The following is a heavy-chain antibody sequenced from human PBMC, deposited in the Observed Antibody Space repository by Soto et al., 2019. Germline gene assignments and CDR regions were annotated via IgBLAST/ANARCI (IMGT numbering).Heavy chain of an antibody. J-gene: IGHJ5*02. CDR2: IDPSDSYT. Sequence: ESLKNSCKVSGCNFTSYWSSWVRQMPGKGLEWMGRIDPSDSYTNYSPSFQGHVTISADKSISTAYLQWSSLKASDTAMYYCARRHSSSSAFDPWGQGTLVTVSS. CDR3: ARRHSSSSAFDP. V-gene: IGHV5-10-1*01. CDR1: GCNFTSYW. D-gene: IGHD6-13*01.